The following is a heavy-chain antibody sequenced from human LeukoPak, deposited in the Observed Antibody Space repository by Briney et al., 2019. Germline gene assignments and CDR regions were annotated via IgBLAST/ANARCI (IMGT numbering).Heavy chain of an antibody. V-gene: IGHV3-9*01. CDR1: GFTFDDYA. Sequence: GGSLRLSCAASGFTFDDYAMHWVRQAPGKGLEWVSGISWNSGSIGYADSVKGRFTISRDNAKNSLYLQMNSLRAEDTALYYCAKVSPDYAGAFDIWGQGTMVTVSS. D-gene: IGHD4-17*01. CDR3: AKVSPDYAGAFDI. J-gene: IGHJ3*02. CDR2: ISWNSGSI.